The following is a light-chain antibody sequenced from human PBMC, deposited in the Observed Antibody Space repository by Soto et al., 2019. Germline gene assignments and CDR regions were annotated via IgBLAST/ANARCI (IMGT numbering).Light chain of an antibody. CDR1: QSIGNW. J-gene: IGKJ2*01. CDR2: KAS. V-gene: IGKV1-5*03. Sequence: DIQMTQSPSTLSASIGDRVTMTCRASQSIGNWLAWHQQRPGKAPKLLIYKASNLETGVPSRFSGSGSGTEFTLTISSLQPDDFATYYCQQYSSYSAYNFGQGTKVEIK. CDR3: QQYSSYSAYN.